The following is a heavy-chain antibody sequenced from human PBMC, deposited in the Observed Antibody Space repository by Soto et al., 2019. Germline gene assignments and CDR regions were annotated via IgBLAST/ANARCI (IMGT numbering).Heavy chain of an antibody. CDR3: ARHDCSGGSCANWFDP. Sequence: PSETLSLTCTFSGCSIRSYYWSWIRQPPGKGLEWIGYIYYRGSTNYNPSLKSRVTISVDMSKNQFSLKLNSVTAADTAVYYCARHDCSGGSCANWFDPWGQGALVTVS. V-gene: IGHV4-59*08. J-gene: IGHJ5*02. CDR2: IYYRGST. D-gene: IGHD2-15*01. CDR1: GCSIRSYY.